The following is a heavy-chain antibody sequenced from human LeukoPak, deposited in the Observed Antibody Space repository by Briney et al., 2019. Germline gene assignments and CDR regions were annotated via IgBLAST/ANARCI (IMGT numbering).Heavy chain of an antibody. J-gene: IGHJ6*02. V-gene: IGHV3-11*01. CDR2: ISNAGSTI. D-gene: IGHD3-3*01. CDR3: ARVYDFWSGYSTYYGMDV. Sequence: PGGSLRLSCAASGFSFSDYYISWIRQAPGKGLEWVSYISNAGSTIYYADSVEGRFTISRDNAKNSLYLQMNSLRAEDTAVYYCARVYDFWSGYSTYYGMDVWGQGTTVTVSS. CDR1: GFSFSDYY.